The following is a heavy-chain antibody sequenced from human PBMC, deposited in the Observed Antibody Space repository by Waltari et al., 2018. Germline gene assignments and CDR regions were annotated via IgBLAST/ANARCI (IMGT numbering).Heavy chain of an antibody. D-gene: IGHD3-10*01. CDR3: ARVRGDSGLDY. Sequence: QVQLVQSGAEVKKPGSSVKVSCKASGGTFSSYTISWVRQAPGQGLEWMGRVSPILGIANYAQKFQGRVTITADKSTSTAYMELSSLRSEDTAVYYCARVRGDSGLDYWGQGTLVTVSS. V-gene: IGHV1-69*02. CDR1: GGTFSSYT. J-gene: IGHJ4*02. CDR2: VSPILGIA.